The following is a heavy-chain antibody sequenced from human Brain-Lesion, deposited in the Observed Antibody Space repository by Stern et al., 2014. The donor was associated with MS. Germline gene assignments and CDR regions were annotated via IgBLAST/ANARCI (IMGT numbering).Heavy chain of an antibody. Sequence: EVQLVESGAEVKKPGESLKISCKGSGYRFTSNWIGWVRQMPGQGLEWMGIIWPCDSDTRYSRSFQGQVTISADKSISTAYLQWSSLQASDTAMYYCARRGDSSSSGFDYWGQGTLVIVSS. J-gene: IGHJ4*02. CDR3: ARRGDSSSSGFDY. CDR1: GYRFTSNW. D-gene: IGHD6-6*01. V-gene: IGHV5-51*01. CDR2: IWPCDSDT.